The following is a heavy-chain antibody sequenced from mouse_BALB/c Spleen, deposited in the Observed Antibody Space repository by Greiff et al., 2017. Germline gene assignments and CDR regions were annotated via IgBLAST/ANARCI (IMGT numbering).Heavy chain of an antibody. CDR2: INPSNGRT. CDR1: GYTFTSYW. J-gene: IGHJ4*01. CDR3: ARKGGYYAMDY. V-gene: IGHV1S81*02. Sequence: QVQLQQPGAELVKPGASVKLSCKASGYTFTSYWMHWVKQRPGQGLEWIGEINPSNGRTNYNEKFKSKATLTVDKSSSTAYMQLSSLTSEDSAVYYCARKGGYYAMDYWGQGTSVNVSS.